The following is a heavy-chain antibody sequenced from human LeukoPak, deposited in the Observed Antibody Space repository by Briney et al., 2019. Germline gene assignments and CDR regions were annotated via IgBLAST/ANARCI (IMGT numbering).Heavy chain of an antibody. D-gene: IGHD4-17*01. J-gene: IGHJ5*02. CDR2: IIPIFGTA. V-gene: IGHV1-69*01. CDR3: ARDAVNDYGDPNWFDP. CDR1: GGTFSSYA. Sequence: ASVKVSCKASGGTFSSYAISWVRQAPGQGLEWMGGIIPIFGTANYAQKFQGRVTITADESTSTAYMELSSLRSEDTAVYYCARDAVNDYGDPNWFDPRGQGTLVTVSS.